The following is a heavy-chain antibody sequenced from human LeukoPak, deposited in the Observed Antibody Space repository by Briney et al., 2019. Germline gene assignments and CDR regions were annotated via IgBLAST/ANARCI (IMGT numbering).Heavy chain of an antibody. CDR3: VHSDGNYDSSAYYRRYAFDI. Sequence: SGPTLVNPTQTLTLTCTFSGFSLSTSGVGVAWIRQPPGKALEWLALIYWDDVARYSPSLKSRLIITKDTSKNQVVLTLTNMDPVETATYYCVHSDGNYDSSAYYRRYAFDIWGQGTMVTVSS. CDR1: GFSLSTSGVG. D-gene: IGHD3-22*01. J-gene: IGHJ3*02. V-gene: IGHV2-5*02. CDR2: IYWDDVA.